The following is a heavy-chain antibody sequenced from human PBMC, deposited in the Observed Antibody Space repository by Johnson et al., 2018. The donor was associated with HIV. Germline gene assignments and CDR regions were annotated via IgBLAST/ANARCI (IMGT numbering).Heavy chain of an antibody. CDR2: IWYDGSKT. CDR1: GVTFSTYA. J-gene: IGHJ3*02. CDR3: AKDGDDGDGPDGTKGALDI. Sequence: QVQLVESGGGGVQPGRSLRLSCVVSGVTFSTYAMHWVRQAPGKGLEWVAVIWYDGSKTYYVDSVKARFTISRDDARNTLYLQMNSLRIEDTGLYYCAKDGDDGDGPDGTKGALDIWGQGTMVTVSS. V-gene: IGHV3-30*04. D-gene: IGHD5-24*01.